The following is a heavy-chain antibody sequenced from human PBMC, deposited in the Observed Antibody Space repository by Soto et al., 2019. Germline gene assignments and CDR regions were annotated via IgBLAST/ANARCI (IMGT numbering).Heavy chain of an antibody. V-gene: IGHV4-39*07. D-gene: IGHD3-3*01. CDR3: ARVLFGRGNWFDP. CDR1: GGSISSRSYY. CDR2: IYYSGTT. Sequence: SETLSLTCTVSGGSISSRSYYWGWIRQPPGKGLEWIGGIYYSGTTFYSPSLKSRVIISVDTSKNQFSLKLTSVTAADTAVYYCARVLFGRGNWFDPWGQGTLVTVSS. J-gene: IGHJ5*02.